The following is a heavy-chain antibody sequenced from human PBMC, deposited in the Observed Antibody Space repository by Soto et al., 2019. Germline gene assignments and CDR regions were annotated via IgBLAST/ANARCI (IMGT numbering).Heavy chain of an antibody. CDR3: AKDRAGVLSGTTFES. V-gene: IGHV3-23*01. CDR2: ISGSSGDT. J-gene: IGHJ4*02. Sequence: EVQLLESGGGLVQPGGSLRLSCAASGFTFSTYAMTWVRQAPGRGLEWVSTISGSSGDTYYADSVKGRFTISRDNSKNTLYLQMNSLRAEDTAVYFCAKDRAGVLSGTTFESWGQGTLVTVSS. D-gene: IGHD6-13*01. CDR1: GFTFSTYA.